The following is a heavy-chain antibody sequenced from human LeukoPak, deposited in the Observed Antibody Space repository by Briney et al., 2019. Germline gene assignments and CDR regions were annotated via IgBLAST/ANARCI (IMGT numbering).Heavy chain of an antibody. Sequence: SETLSLTCAVSGYSISSGYYWGWIRQPPGKGLEWIGSIYHSGSTYYNPSLKSRVTISVDTSKNQFSLKLSSVTAADTAVYYCARSGWVIAAAGHDFDYWGQGTLVTDSS. CDR3: ARSGWVIAAAGHDFDY. CDR1: GYSISSGYY. D-gene: IGHD6-13*01. V-gene: IGHV4-38-2*01. J-gene: IGHJ4*02. CDR2: IYHSGST.